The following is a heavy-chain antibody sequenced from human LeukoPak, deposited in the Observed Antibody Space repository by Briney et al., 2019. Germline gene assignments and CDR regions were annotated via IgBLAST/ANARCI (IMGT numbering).Heavy chain of an antibody. J-gene: IGHJ4*02. CDR1: GGSISSYY. CDR3: ARAGWPGYYDSSGYSYFDY. CDR2: IYTSGST. V-gene: IGHV4-4*07. Sequence: SETLSLTCTVSGGSISSYYWSLIRQPAGKGLEWIGRIYTSGSTNYNPSLKSRVTMSVDTSKNQFSLKLSSVTAADTAVYYCARAGWPGYYDSSGYSYFDYWGQGTLVTVSS. D-gene: IGHD3-22*01.